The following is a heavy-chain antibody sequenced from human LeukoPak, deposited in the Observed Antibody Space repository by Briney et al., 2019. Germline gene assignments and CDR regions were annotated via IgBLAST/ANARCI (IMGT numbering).Heavy chain of an antibody. J-gene: IGHJ4*02. Sequence: GGSLRLSCAASGFTFSSYWMSWVRQAPGKGLEWVANIKQDGSEQYYVDSVKGRFTISRDNAKNSLYLQMNSLRAEDTAVYYCARGRYFDWLLPEYYFDYWGQGTLVTVSS. CDR3: ARGRYFDWLLPEYYFDY. V-gene: IGHV3-7*04. CDR2: IKQDGSEQ. CDR1: GFTFSSYW. D-gene: IGHD3-9*01.